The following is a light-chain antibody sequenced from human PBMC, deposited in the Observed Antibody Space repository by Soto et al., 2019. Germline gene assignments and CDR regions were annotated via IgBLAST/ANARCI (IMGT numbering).Light chain of an antibody. J-gene: IGLJ2*01. Sequence: QSALTQPASVSGSPGQSITISCTGTSSDIGGYDYVSWYRQHPGKAPKLMIYEGSKRPSGVSNRFSGSKSGNTASLTISGLQAEDEADYYCCSYAGSSTLVFGGGTKVTVL. CDR1: SSDIGGYDY. V-gene: IGLV2-23*01. CDR3: CSYAGSSTLV. CDR2: EGS.